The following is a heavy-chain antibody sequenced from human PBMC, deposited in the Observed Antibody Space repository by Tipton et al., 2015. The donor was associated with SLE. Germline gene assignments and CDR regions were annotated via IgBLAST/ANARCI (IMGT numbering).Heavy chain of an antibody. CDR1: GGSISSGSYY. CDR2: IYTSGST. Sequence: TLSLTCTASGGSISSGSYYWSWIRQPAGKGLEWIGRIYTSGSTNYNPSLKSRVTMSVDTSKNQFSLKLSSVTAADTAVYYCARDIVVVGGWFDPWGQGTLVTVSS. CDR3: ARDIVVVGGWFDP. J-gene: IGHJ5*02. V-gene: IGHV4-61*02. D-gene: IGHD2-2*01.